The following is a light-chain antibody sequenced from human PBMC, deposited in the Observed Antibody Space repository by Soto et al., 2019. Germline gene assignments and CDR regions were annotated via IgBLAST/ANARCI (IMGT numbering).Light chain of an antibody. V-gene: IGKV3-20*01. CDR3: QQYGSSSWT. J-gene: IGKJ1*01. CDR2: GAS. Sequence: IVLTQSPGTLSLSPGERATLSCRASQSVSSSYLAWYQQRPGQAPRLLIYGASSRATGIPDRFSGSGSGTDFTLTISRLEAEDFAVYYCQQYGSSSWTFGQGSMVDVK. CDR1: QSVSSSY.